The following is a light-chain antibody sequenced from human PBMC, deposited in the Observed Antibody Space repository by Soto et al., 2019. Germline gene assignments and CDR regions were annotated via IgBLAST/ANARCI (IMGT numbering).Light chain of an antibody. V-gene: IGKV1-5*03. CDR1: QSIKNW. CDR3: QHYNSYSEA. CDR2: KAS. Sequence: DIQMTQSPSTLSASVGDRFTITFRASQSIKNWLAWYQQKPGKAPKLLIYKASTLKSGVPSRFSGSGSGTEFTLTISSLQPDDFATYYCQHYNSYSEAFGQGTKV. J-gene: IGKJ1*01.